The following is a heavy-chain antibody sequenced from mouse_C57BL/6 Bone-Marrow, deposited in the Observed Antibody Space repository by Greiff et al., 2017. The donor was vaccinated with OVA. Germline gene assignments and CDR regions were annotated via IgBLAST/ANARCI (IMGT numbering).Heavy chain of an antibody. V-gene: IGHV14-4*01. CDR1: GFNIKDDY. D-gene: IGHD2-3*01. Sequence: VQLQQSGAELVRPGASVKLSCTASGFNIKDDYMHWVKQRPEQGLEWIGWIDPENGDTEYASKFQGKATITADTSSNTAYLQLSSLTSEDTAVYYCTTWGWLPPRDVDYWGQGTSVTVSS. CDR2: IDPENGDT. CDR3: TTWGWLPPRDVDY. J-gene: IGHJ4*01.